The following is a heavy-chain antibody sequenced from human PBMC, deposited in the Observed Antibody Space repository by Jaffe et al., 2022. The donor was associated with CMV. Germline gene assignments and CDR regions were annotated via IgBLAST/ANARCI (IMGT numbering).Heavy chain of an antibody. J-gene: IGHJ4*02. CDR3: AGVDTARGRYRG. Sequence: EVQLVESGGGLVQPGRSLRLSCAASGFTFDDYAMHWVRQAPGKGLEWVSGISWNSGSIGYADSVKGRFTISRDNAKNSLYLQMNSLRAEDTALYYCAGVDTARGRYRGWGQGTLVTVSS. CDR2: ISWNSGSI. V-gene: IGHV3-9*01. CDR1: GFTFDDYA. D-gene: IGHD5-18*01.